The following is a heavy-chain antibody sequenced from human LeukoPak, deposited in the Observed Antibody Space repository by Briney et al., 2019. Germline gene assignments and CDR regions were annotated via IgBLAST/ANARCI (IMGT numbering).Heavy chain of an antibody. J-gene: IGHJ3*02. D-gene: IGHD2-2*02. V-gene: IGHV3-11*01. CDR1: GFAFRDYY. Sequence: KPGGSLRLSCAASGFAFRDYYMTWIRQAPGKGLEWVSDISSSAGTTFYIDSVKDRFTISRDNAENSLFLQMNSLRDEDTAVYYCARRYCSSGSCDMGTDVLDIWGQGTMVTVSS. CDR3: ARRYCSSGSCDMGTDVLDI. CDR2: ISSSAGTT.